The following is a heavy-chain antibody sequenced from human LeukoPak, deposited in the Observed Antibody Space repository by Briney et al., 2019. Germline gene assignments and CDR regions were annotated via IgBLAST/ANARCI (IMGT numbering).Heavy chain of an antibody. D-gene: IGHD3-22*01. CDR3: ARDSTYYYDSSGYYP. V-gene: IGHV3-21*01. CDR1: GFTFSSYS. J-gene: IGHJ4*02. Sequence: GGSLRLSCAASGFTFSSYSMNWVRQAPGKGLEWVSSISSSSSYIYYANSVKGRFTISRDNAKNSLYLQMNSLRAEDTAVYYCARDSTYYYDSSGYYPRGQGTLVTVSS. CDR2: ISSSSSYI.